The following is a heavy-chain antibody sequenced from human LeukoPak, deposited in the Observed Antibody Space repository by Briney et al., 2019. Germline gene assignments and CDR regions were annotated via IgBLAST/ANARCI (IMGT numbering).Heavy chain of an antibody. D-gene: IGHD4-11*01. J-gene: IGHJ4*02. CDR3: ARDPMTTAYYFDY. Sequence: GGSLRLSCAASGFTLSSYAMHWVRQAPGKGREWVAVISYDGSNKYYADSVKGRFTISRDNSKNTLYLQMNSLRAEDTAVYYCARDPMTTAYYFDYWGQGTLVTVSS. CDR1: GFTLSSYA. V-gene: IGHV3-30-3*01. CDR2: ISYDGSNK.